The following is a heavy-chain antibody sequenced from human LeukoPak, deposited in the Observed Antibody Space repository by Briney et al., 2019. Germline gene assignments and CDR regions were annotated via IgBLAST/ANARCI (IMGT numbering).Heavy chain of an antibody. D-gene: IGHD3-9*01. CDR1: GFTFSSYD. Sequence: QSGGSLRLSCAASGFTFSSYDMHWVRQLTGKGLEWVSAIGTAGDTYYSHSVKGRFTISRENSKNSLYLHMNSLSAGDTAVYFCARGHMLTGYYNFAWFDPWGQGTLVTVSS. CDR3: ARGHMLTGYYNFAWFDP. V-gene: IGHV3-13*01. CDR2: IGTAGDT. J-gene: IGHJ5*02.